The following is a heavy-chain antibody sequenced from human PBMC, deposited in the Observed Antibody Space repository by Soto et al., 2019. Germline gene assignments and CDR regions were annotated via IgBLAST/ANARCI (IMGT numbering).Heavy chain of an antibody. V-gene: IGHV3-11*01. J-gene: IGHJ4*02. CDR1: GFTFSDYY. CDR3: SGVCPPRDY. Sequence: QVQLVESGGGLVKPGGSLRLSCAASGFTFSDYYMSWIRQAPGKGLEWVSYISTSGSTINYADSVKGRFTISRDNAKNSLYLQINTLRAEATAVDDCSGVCPPRDYWGQGTLVTVSS. CDR2: ISTSGSTI.